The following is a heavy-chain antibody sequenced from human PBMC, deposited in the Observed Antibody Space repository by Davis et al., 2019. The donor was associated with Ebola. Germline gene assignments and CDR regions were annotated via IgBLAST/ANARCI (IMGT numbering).Heavy chain of an antibody. CDR3: ARSTTVTAAAFEY. CDR1: GGSFSGYY. J-gene: IGHJ4*02. V-gene: IGHV4-34*01. D-gene: IGHD4-17*01. CDR2: INHSGST. Sequence: SETLSLTCAVYGGSFSGYYWSWIRQPPGKGLEWIGEINHSGSTNYNPSLKSRVTISVDTSKNQFSLKLSSVTAADTAVYYCARSTTVTAAAFEYWGQGTLVTVSS.